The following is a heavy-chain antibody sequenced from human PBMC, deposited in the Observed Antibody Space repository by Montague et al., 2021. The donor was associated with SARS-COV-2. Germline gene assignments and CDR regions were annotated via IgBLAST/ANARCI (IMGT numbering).Heavy chain of an antibody. CDR2: IFHSGIT. Sequence: SETLSLTCSVSGGSISSYYWSWIRQPPGKGLEWIGHIFHSGITDYNPSLKSRVTISVDMSKSQFSLQLNSVTAADSAVYYCARTEYNWNDWFDPWGQGTLVTVSS. CDR3: ARTEYNWNDWFDP. CDR1: GGSISSYY. J-gene: IGHJ5*02. V-gene: IGHV4-59*13. D-gene: IGHD1-20*01.